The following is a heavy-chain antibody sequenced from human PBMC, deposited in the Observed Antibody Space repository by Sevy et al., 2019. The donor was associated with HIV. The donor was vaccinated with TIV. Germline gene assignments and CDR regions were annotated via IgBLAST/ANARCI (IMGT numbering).Heavy chain of an antibody. CDR3: ARAIGRQVADVYYFDY. D-gene: IGHD6-19*01. CDR2: IYHSGYS. J-gene: IGHJ4*02. CDR1: GYSISSDYY. V-gene: IGHV4-38-2*01. Sequence: SETLSLTCAVSGYSISSDYYWGWIRQPPGKGLEWIGSIYHSGYSYYNPSLKSRVTISVDTSKNQFSLKLSSVTAADTAVYYCARAIGRQVADVYYFDYWGQGTLVTVSS.